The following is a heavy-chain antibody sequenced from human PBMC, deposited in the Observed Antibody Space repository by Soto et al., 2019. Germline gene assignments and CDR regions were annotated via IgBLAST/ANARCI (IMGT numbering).Heavy chain of an antibody. CDR3: ARGSHYYDSSGYYAPRFDY. Sequence: GGSLRLSCAASGFTFSSYAMHWVRQAPGKGLEWVAVISYDGSNKYYADSVKGRFTISRDNSKNTLYLQMNSLRAEDTAVYYCARGSHYYDSSGYYAPRFDYWGQGTLVTVSS. D-gene: IGHD3-22*01. CDR2: ISYDGSNK. V-gene: IGHV3-30-3*01. J-gene: IGHJ4*02. CDR1: GFTFSSYA.